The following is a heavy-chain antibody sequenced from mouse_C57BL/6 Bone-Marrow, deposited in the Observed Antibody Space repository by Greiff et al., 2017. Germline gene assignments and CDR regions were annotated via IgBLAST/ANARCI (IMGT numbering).Heavy chain of an antibody. Sequence: EVKLVESGGGLVQPGGSLKLSCAASGFTFSDYYMYWVRQTPEKRLEWVAYISNGGGSTYYPDTVKGRFTISRDNAKNTLYLQMSRLKSEDTAMYYCARQNYGPFDYWGQGTTLTVSS. V-gene: IGHV5-12*01. D-gene: IGHD1-1*02. J-gene: IGHJ2*01. CDR3: ARQNYGPFDY. CDR2: ISNGGGST. CDR1: GFTFSDYY.